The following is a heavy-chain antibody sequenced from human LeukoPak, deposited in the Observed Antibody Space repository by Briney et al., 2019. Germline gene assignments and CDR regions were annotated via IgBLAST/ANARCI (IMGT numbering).Heavy chain of an antibody. CDR3: ARDCGGGSCYGPYDAFDI. Sequence: GGSLRLSCIASGLTSSIFEMNWARQAPGKGLEWVSYISNSGSTTDYADAVKGRFTISRDNAKNSLYLQMNSLRAEDTAVYYCARDCGGGSCYGPYDAFDIWGQGTMVTVSS. D-gene: IGHD2-15*01. V-gene: IGHV3-48*03. CDR1: GLTSSIFE. CDR2: ISNSGSTT. J-gene: IGHJ3*02.